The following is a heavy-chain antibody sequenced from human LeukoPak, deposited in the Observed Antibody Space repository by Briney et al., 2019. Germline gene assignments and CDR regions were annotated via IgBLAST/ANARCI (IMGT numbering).Heavy chain of an antibody. Sequence: GGSLRLSCSASGFTFSSYSMNWVRQAPGKGLEWISYITSSSGSIHYADSVKGRFTVSRDNAKNSVYLQMNSLRDEDTAVYYCARHYYGSGSVDYWGQGTLVTVSS. J-gene: IGHJ4*02. V-gene: IGHV3-48*02. CDR1: GFTFSSYS. D-gene: IGHD3-10*01. CDR2: ITSSSGSI. CDR3: ARHYYGSGSVDY.